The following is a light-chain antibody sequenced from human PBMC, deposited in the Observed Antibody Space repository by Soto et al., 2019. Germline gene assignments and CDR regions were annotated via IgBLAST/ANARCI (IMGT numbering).Light chain of an antibody. CDR3: SSYAGSSARVV. CDR1: STDFENYNL. CDR2: EGT. V-gene: IGLV2-23*01. J-gene: IGLJ2*01. Sequence: QSALTQPASVSRSPGQSITISCTRSSTDFENYNLVSWYQHCPDKAPKLIIYEGTKRPSEISDRFSGSESDTTASLIISGLLPEDEAHYYCSSYAGSSARVVFGGGTKLTVL.